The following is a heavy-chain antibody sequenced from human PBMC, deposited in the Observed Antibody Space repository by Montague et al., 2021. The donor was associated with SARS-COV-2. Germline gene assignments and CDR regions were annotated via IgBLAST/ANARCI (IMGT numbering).Heavy chain of an antibody. D-gene: IGHD1-26*01. CDR3: AKDLGFSGTYGPDY. CDR2: ISGAGFTT. J-gene: IGHJ4*02. CDR1: GFIFITYA. V-gene: IGHV3-23*01. Sequence: SLRLSCAASGFIFITYAMSWVRQAPGKGLEWVSGISGAGFTTNYADSVKGRFTVSRDNPKNTLFLQMDSLRPEDTAIYYCAKDLGFSGTYGPDYWGQGILVTVSS.